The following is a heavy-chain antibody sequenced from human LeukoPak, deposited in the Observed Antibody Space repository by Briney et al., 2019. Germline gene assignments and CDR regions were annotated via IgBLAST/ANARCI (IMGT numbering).Heavy chain of an antibody. D-gene: IGHD2-15*01. CDR2: IYYSGST. CDR1: DDSITLYY. V-gene: IGHV4-59*01. Sequence: SETLSLTCTVSDDSITLYYWSWIRQPPGKGLEWIGYIYYSGSTNYNPSLKSRVTISVDTSKNQFSLKLSSVTAADTAVYYCARVGSYCFDYWGQGTLVTVSS. J-gene: IGHJ4*02. CDR3: ARVGSYCFDY.